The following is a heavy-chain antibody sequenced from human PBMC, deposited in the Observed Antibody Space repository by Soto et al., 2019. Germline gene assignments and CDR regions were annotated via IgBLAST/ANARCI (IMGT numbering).Heavy chain of an antibody. CDR2: ISSSGAAG. CDR3: AKGGGKNWDVDY. D-gene: IGHD1-1*01. CDR1: GFTFSSYA. Sequence: EVQLLESGGGSVQPGGSLRLSCAASGFTFSSYAMHWVRRPPGTGLEWVSSISSSGAAGFYADSVEGRVSISRYSIVNPLTLQTNTSIGDNTAVYYCAKGGGKNWDVDYWGQGTLVTVSP. V-gene: IGHV3-23*01. J-gene: IGHJ4*02.